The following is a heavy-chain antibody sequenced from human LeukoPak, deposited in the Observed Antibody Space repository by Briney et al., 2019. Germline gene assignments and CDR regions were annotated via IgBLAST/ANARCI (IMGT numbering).Heavy chain of an antibody. Sequence: GGSLRLSCAASGFTFSDYYMSWIRQAPGKGLEWVSYISSGSTIYYADSVKGRFTISRDNAKNSLYLQMNSLRAEDTAVYYCARNAFDIWGQGTMVTVSS. CDR1: GFTFSDYY. J-gene: IGHJ3*02. CDR2: ISSGSTI. V-gene: IGHV3-11*04. CDR3: ARNAFDI.